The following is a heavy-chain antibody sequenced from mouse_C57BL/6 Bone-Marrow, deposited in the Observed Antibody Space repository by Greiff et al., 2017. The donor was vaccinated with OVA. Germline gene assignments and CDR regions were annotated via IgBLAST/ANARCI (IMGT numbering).Heavy chain of an antibody. Sequence: EVQRVESGGGLVKPGGSLKLSCAASGFTFSSYAMSWVRQTPEKRLEWVATISDGGSYTYYPDNVKGRFTISRDNAKNNLYLQISHLKSEDTAMYYCARTRDYYGSSFYFDYWGQGTTLTVSS. V-gene: IGHV5-4*01. D-gene: IGHD1-1*01. J-gene: IGHJ2*01. CDR2: ISDGGSYT. CDR3: ARTRDYYGSSFYFDY. CDR1: GFTFSSYA.